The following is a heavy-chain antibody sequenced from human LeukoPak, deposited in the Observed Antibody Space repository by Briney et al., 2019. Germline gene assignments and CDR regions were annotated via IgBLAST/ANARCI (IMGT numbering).Heavy chain of an antibody. J-gene: IGHJ3*02. CDR3: ARDRGGYCSGGSCSDAFDI. CDR1: GFTVSSNY. D-gene: IGHD2-15*01. V-gene: IGHV3-66*01. Sequence: GGSLRLSCAASGFTVSSNYMSWVRQAPGKGLEWVSVIYTGGRTNYADSVKGRFTISRDNSKTTLYLQMNSLRAEDTAVYYCARDRGGYCSGGSCSDAFDIWGQGTMVTVSS. CDR2: IYTGGRT.